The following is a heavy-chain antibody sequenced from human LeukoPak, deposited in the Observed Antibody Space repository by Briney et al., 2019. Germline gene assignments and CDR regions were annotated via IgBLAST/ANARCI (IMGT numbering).Heavy chain of an antibody. J-gene: IGHJ4*02. CDR2: INTNTGNP. CDR3: AREFKRGYSGYEHSRDY. CDR1: GYTFTSYA. V-gene: IGHV7-4-1*02. D-gene: IGHD5-12*01. Sequence: ASVKVSCKASGYTFTSYAMNWVRQAPGQGLEWMGWINTNTGNPTYAQGFTGRFVFSLDTSVSTAYLQISSLKAEDTAVYYCAREFKRGYSGYEHSRDYWGQGTLVTVSS.